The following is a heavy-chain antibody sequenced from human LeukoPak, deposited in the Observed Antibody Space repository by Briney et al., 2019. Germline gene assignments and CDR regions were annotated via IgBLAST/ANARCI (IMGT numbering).Heavy chain of an antibody. D-gene: IGHD2-2*02. CDR2: IVPILGMT. J-gene: IGHJ6*02. CDR1: GGSSRSYA. CDR3: ARDRGPDIVVVPAAIMGEQGRTLYGMDV. Sequence: SVKVSCKASGGSSRSYAISWVRQAPGQGLEWMGRIVPILGMTNYAQSFQGRVTITADKSTSTAYMELSSLRSEDTAVYYCARDRGPDIVVVPAAIMGEQGRTLYGMDVWGQGTTVTVSS. V-gene: IGHV1-69*04.